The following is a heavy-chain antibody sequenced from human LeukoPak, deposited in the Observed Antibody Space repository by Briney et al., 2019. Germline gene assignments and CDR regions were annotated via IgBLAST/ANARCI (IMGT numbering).Heavy chain of an antibody. Sequence: GGSLRLSCAASGFTFSTYTMNWVRQAPGKGLEWVSSITSSSYIYYADSVKGRFTISRDNAKNSLYLQMNSLRAEDTAVYYCARDQDIVVVPDAISYYYAMDVWGQGTTVTVSS. D-gene: IGHD2-2*02. CDR1: GFTFSTYT. CDR3: ARDQDIVVVPDAISYYYAMDV. CDR2: ITSSSYI. V-gene: IGHV3-21*01. J-gene: IGHJ6*02.